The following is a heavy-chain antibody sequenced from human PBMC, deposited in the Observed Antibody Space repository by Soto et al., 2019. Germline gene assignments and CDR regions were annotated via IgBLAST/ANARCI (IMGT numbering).Heavy chain of an antibody. D-gene: IGHD2-2*02. CDR2: IDPSDSYT. CDR1: GYSFTSYW. Sequence: PGESLKISCKGSGYSFTSYWISWVRQMPGKGLEWMGRIDPSDSYTNYSPSFQGHVTISADKSISTAYLQWSSLKASDTAMYYCARAPYCSSTSCYTGGVYYYYYYGMDVWGQGTTVTVS. J-gene: IGHJ6*02. CDR3: ARAPYCSSTSCYTGGVYYYYYYGMDV. V-gene: IGHV5-10-1*01.